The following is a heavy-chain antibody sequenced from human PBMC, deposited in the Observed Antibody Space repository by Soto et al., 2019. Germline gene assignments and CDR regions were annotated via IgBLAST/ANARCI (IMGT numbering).Heavy chain of an antibody. CDR2: IYYSGNT. CDR3: AREGGRYCSGGSCQVDY. V-gene: IGHV4-39*02. J-gene: IGHJ4*02. D-gene: IGHD2-15*01. Sequence: SETLSLTCTVSGCSITSSSYYWGWIRQPPGKGLEWIGSIYYSGNTYYTPSLKSRVTISVDTSKKQFSLKLSSVTAADTAVYYCAREGGRYCSGGSCQVDYWGQGTLVTVSS. CDR1: GCSITSSSYY.